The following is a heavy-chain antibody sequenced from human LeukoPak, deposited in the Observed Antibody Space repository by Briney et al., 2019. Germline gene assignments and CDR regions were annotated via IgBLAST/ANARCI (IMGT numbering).Heavy chain of an antibody. Sequence: EASVKVSCKASGYTFTSYYMHWVRQAPGQGLEWMGIINPSGGSTSYAQKFQGRVTMTRDTSTSTVYMELSSLRSEDTAVYYCAGAVIVGAHVGAFDIWGQGTMVTVSS. CDR3: AGAVIVGAHVGAFDI. D-gene: IGHD1-26*01. CDR1: GYTFTSYY. V-gene: IGHV1-46*01. J-gene: IGHJ3*02. CDR2: INPSGGST.